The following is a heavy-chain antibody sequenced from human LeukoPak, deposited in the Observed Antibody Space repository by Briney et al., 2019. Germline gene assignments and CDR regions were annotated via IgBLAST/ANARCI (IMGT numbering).Heavy chain of an antibody. V-gene: IGHV4-34*01. J-gene: IGHJ4*02. CDR2: ITHSGNT. Sequence: PSETLSLTCGVYGGPFGGYYWSWIRQSPEKGLEWIGEITHSGNTNYNPSLKSRVTISADTSKNQFSLKLRSVTAADTAVYYCARVYSDSWPGYYFDYWGQGTLVTVSS. CDR3: ARVYSDSWPGYYFDY. CDR1: GGPFGGYY. D-gene: IGHD6-13*01.